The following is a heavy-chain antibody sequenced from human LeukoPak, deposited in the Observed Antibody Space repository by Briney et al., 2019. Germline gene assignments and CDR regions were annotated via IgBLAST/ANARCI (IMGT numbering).Heavy chain of an antibody. D-gene: IGHD3-22*01. V-gene: IGHV3-23*01. CDR2: ITGSVANT. Sequence: GGSLRLSCAASGFTFSIYGMSWVRQAPGKGVEWVSAITGSVANTHYAYSVEGRFTISRDNSKNTLYLQMNSLRAEDTAVYYCATDYYDSSGRFDPWGQGTLVTVSS. CDR3: ATDYYDSSGRFDP. J-gene: IGHJ5*02. CDR1: GFTFSIYG.